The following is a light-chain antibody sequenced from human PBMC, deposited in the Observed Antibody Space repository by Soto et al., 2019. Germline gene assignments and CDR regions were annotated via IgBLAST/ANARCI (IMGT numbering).Light chain of an antibody. CDR3: HQYGDAPQT. CDR1: QSVSGNY. CDR2: LAS. Sequence: ENVLAQSPGTLSLSPGERATLSCRASQSVSGNYFAWHQQKPGQAPRLLIYLASTRANGIPDRFSGSASGTDFTLSISRLEPEDSAVYYCHQYGDAPQTFGQGTKLEI. J-gene: IGKJ2*01. V-gene: IGKV3-20*01.